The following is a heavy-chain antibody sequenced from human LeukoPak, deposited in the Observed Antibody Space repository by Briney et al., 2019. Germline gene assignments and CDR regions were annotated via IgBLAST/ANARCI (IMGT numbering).Heavy chain of an antibody. CDR2: IYSGGST. D-gene: IGHD1-26*01. V-gene: IGHV3-66*01. Sequence: PGRSLRLSCAASGFTFSSYGMHWVRQAPGKGLEWVSVIYSGGSTYYADSVKGRFTISRDNSKNTVYLQMNSLRAEDTATYYCARGQPIVVFDWGRGTLVTVSS. CDR3: ARGQPIVVFD. J-gene: IGHJ4*02. CDR1: GFTFSSYG.